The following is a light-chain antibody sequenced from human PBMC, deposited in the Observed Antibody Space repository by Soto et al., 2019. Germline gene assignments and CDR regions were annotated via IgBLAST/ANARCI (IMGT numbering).Light chain of an antibody. CDR2: DVN. J-gene: IGLJ2*01. CDR3: CSDAGGYTRI. CDR1: SSGVGAYQY. Sequence: QSVLTQPRSVSGSPGQSVTISCTGTSSGVGAYQYVSWYQQHPGKAPKLMVYDVNKRPSGVPDRFSGSKSGDTASLTIFGLQAEDEADYYCCSDAGGYTRIFGGGTKLTVL. V-gene: IGLV2-11*01.